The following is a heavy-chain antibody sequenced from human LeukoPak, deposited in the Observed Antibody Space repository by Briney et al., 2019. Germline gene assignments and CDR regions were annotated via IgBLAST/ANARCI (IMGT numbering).Heavy chain of an antibody. CDR1: GFTFSSYA. CDR2: ISSNGGST. J-gene: IGHJ5*02. Sequence: GGSLRLSCSASGFTFSSYAMHWVRQALGKGLEYVSAISSNGGSTYYADSVKGRFTISRDNSKNTLYLQMSSLRAEDTAVYYCVRSRIPGWFDPWGQGTLVTVSS. CDR3: VRSRIPGWFDP. V-gene: IGHV3-64D*06. D-gene: IGHD1-14*01.